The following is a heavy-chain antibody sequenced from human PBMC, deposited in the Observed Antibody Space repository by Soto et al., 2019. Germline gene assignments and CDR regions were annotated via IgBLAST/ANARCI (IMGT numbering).Heavy chain of an antibody. J-gene: IGHJ6*02. CDR3: ARAPSYYDFWSGLVPGMDV. V-gene: IGHV4-30-4*01. CDR2: IYYSGST. D-gene: IGHD3-3*01. Sequence: KPSETLSLTCTVSGGSISSGDYYWSWIRQPPGKGLEWIGYIYYSGSTYYNPSLKSRVTISVDTSKNQFSLKLSSVTAADTAVYYCARAPSYYDFWSGLVPGMDVWGQGTTVTVSS. CDR1: GGSISSGDYY.